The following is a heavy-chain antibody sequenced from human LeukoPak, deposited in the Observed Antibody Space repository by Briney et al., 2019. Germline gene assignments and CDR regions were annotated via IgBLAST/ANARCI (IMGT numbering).Heavy chain of an antibody. V-gene: IGHV3-33*01. CDR3: ARARIRWAYDSTPLDY. D-gene: IGHD4-23*01. J-gene: IGHJ4*02. CDR1: GFTFRSYG. Sequence: GGSLGLSCAASGFTFRSYGMNWVRQAPGKGLEWVAVIWYDGSNKYYADSVKGRFTISRDKSKNTLHLQMNSLRAEDTAVYYCARARIRWAYDSTPLDYWGQGTLVTVSS. CDR2: IWYDGSNK.